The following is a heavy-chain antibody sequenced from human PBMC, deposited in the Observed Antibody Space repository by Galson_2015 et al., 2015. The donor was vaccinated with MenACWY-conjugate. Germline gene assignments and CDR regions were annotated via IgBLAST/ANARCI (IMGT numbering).Heavy chain of an antibody. Sequence: SLRLSCAASGFTFSSYAMNWVRQAPGKGLEWVSGISGSGGTYADSVKGRFTISRGNSKNTLYLQMNSLRVEDTAVYFCAREGQWQAAHAFDYWGQGTLVTVSS. D-gene: IGHD6-19*01. V-gene: IGHV3-23*01. J-gene: IGHJ4*02. CDR2: ISGSGG. CDR3: AREGQWQAAHAFDY. CDR1: GFTFSSYA.